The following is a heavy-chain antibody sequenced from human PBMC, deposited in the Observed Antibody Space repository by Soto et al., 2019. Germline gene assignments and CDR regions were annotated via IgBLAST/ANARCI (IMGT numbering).Heavy chain of an antibody. CDR3: ARGRASGTYYLPHY. CDR1: GDTFTTYD. CDR2: INPNSGNI. J-gene: IGHJ4*02. V-gene: IGHV1-8*01. D-gene: IGHD3-10*01. Sequence: ASVKVSCKASGDTFTTYDINWVRQATGHGLEWMGWINPNSGNIGYAQRFQGRVTMTRDTAIRTAYMEVSSLRSDDTAVYYCARGRASGTYYLPHYSGQATLATV.